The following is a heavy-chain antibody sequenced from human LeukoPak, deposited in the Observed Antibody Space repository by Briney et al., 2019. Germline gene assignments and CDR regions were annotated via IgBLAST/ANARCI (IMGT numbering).Heavy chain of an antibody. CDR3: ARVDGRCSGGSCYSGWFDP. D-gene: IGHD2-15*01. Sequence: PSETLSLXCTVSGGSISSYYWSWIRQPPGKELEWIGYIYYSGSTNYNPSLKSRVTISVDTSKNQFSLKLSSVTAADTAVYYCARVDGRCSGGSCYSGWFDPWGQGTLVTVSS. V-gene: IGHV4-59*01. CDR2: IYYSGST. CDR1: GGSISSYY. J-gene: IGHJ5*02.